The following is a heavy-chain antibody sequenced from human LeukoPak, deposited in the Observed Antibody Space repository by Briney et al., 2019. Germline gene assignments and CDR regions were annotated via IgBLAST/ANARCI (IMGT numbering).Heavy chain of an antibody. Sequence: GGSLRLSCAASGFTVSSNYMSWVRQAPGKGLEWVSVIYSGGSTYYADSVKGRFTISRDNSKNTLYLQMNSLGAEDTAVYYCARVGNSFGYTRPWGKGPWVPVSS. V-gene: IGHV3-53*01. D-gene: IGHD3-16*01. J-gene: IGHJ5*02. CDR1: GFTVSSNY. CDR3: ARVGNSFGYTRP. CDR2: IYSGGST.